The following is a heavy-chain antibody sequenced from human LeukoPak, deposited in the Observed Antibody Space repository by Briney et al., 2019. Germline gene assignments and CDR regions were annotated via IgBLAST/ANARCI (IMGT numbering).Heavy chain of an antibody. Sequence: SETLSLTCAVYGGSFSGYYWSWTRQPPGKGLEWIGEINHSGSTNYNPSLKSRVTISVDTSKNQFSLKLSSVTAADTAVYYCARAGNGDYWGQGTLVTVSS. CDR2: INHSGST. D-gene: IGHD1-1*01. J-gene: IGHJ4*02. CDR3: ARAGNGDY. CDR1: GGSFSGYY. V-gene: IGHV4-34*01.